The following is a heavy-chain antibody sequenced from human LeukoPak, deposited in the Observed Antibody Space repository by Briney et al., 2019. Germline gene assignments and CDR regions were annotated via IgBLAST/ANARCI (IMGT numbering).Heavy chain of an antibody. CDR3: ARDPTTVTTIFDS. Sequence: SETLSLTCAVYGGSFSGYYWSWIRQPPGKGLEWIGEINHSGSTNYNPSLKSRVSMSGDTSKNQVSLKLRSVTAADTAVYYCARDPTTVTTIFDSWGQGTLATVSS. CDR2: INHSGST. D-gene: IGHD4-17*01. CDR1: GGSFSGYY. J-gene: IGHJ4*02. V-gene: IGHV4-34*01.